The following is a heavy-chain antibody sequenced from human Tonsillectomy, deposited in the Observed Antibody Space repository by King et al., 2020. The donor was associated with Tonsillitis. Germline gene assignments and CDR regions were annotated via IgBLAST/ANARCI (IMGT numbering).Heavy chain of an antibody. CDR1: GFTFSGSG. J-gene: IGHJ5*02. CDR2: ISYDGSNK. D-gene: IGHD3-16*01. V-gene: IGHV3-30*18. Sequence: VQLVESGGGVVQPGRSLRLSCEASGFTFSGSGIHWVRQAPGKGLEWVAVISYDGSNKYYADSVKGRFIISRDNSKNTLYLQMNSLRPEDTAVYYCAKESGWGWFDPWGQGTLVTVSS. CDR3: AKESGWGWFDP.